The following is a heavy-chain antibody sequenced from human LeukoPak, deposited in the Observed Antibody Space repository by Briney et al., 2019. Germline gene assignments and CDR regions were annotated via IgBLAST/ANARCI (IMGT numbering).Heavy chain of an antibody. J-gene: IGHJ4*02. CDR1: GRSLSVYY. V-gene: IGHV4-34*01. Sequence: SETLSLTCAVYGRSLSVYYWSWIRHLPGKGLEWFGEINHSGNTNYNPSLKSRITIPVHTTKNKFPLKPSTVPPADTAVYYCARQCITMVRGVPFDYWGQGTLVTVSS. CDR2: INHSGNT. D-gene: IGHD3-10*01. CDR3: ARQCITMVRGVPFDY.